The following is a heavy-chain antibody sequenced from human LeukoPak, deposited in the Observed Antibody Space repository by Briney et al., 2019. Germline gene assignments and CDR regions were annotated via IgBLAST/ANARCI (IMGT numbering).Heavy chain of an antibody. D-gene: IGHD2-2*02. Sequence: GGSLRLPCAASGFTVSSNYMSWVRQAPGKGLEWVSVIYSGGSTYYADSVKGRFTISRDNSKNTLYLQMNSLRAEDTAVYYCARVYPEPYAYFDYWGQGTLVTVSS. CDR3: ARVYPEPYAYFDY. J-gene: IGHJ4*02. CDR2: IYSGGST. CDR1: GFTVSSNY. V-gene: IGHV3-53*01.